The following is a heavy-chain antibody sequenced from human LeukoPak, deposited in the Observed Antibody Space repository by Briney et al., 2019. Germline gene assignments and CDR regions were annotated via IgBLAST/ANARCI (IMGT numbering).Heavy chain of an antibody. CDR1: GFTFSSYW. Sequence: GGSLRLSCAASGFTFSSYWMSWVRQAPGKGLEWVANIKQDGSEKYYVDSVKGRFTISRDNAKNSLYLQMNSLRAEDTAVYYCASETVTMNSNWFDPWGQGTLVTVSS. V-gene: IGHV3-7*01. D-gene: IGHD4-17*01. J-gene: IGHJ5*02. CDR2: IKQDGSEK. CDR3: ASETVTMNSNWFDP.